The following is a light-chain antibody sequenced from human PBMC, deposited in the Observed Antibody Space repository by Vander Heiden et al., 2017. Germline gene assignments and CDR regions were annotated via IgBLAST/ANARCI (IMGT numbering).Light chain of an antibody. CDR1: QSVNNNY. J-gene: IGKJ2*01. CDR2: GAS. CDR3: QQYGSSPPYT. Sequence: EVVLTQSPGTLSLSPGERANLSCRASQSVNNNYLSWYQQKPGQAPRLLIYGASSRATDIPDRFSGSGSGTDFTLTISRLEPEDFAVYYCQQYGSSPPYTFGQGTKLEIK. V-gene: IGKV3-20*01.